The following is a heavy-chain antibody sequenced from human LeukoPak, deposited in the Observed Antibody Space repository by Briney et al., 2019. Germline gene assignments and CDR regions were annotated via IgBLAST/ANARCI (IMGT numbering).Heavy chain of an antibody. CDR2: INYSGST. D-gene: IGHD3-10*01. Sequence: SETLSLTCTVYGGSFSGYYWTWIRQPPGKGLEWIGEINYSGSTNYNLSLKSQVTISVDTSKNQFSLKLSSVSAADTAVYYCARGGDYYGSGIPFDFWGQGTLVTVSS. CDR1: GGSFSGYY. CDR3: ARGGDYYGSGIPFDF. V-gene: IGHV4-34*01. J-gene: IGHJ4*02.